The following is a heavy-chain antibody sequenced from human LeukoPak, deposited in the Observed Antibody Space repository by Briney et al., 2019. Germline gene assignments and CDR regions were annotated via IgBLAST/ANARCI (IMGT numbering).Heavy chain of an antibody. Sequence: WETLSLTCTVSGGSISSHYWSWIRQPPGKGLEWIGYIYYSGSTNYNPSLKSRVTISVDTSKNQFSLKMSSVPAADTAVYYCARVRDGYNKDYYYYMDVWGKGTTVTAPS. D-gene: IGHD5-24*01. CDR3: ARVRDGYNKDYYYYMDV. V-gene: IGHV4-59*11. CDR2: IYYSGST. J-gene: IGHJ6*03. CDR1: GGSISSHY.